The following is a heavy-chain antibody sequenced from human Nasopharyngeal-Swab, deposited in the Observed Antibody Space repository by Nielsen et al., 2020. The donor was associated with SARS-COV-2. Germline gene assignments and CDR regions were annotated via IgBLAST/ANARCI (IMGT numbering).Heavy chain of an antibody. CDR3: ARDHLMTVTIPYCYYGMDV. Sequence: GESLKISCAASGFTFSSHDMSWVRQAPGKGLEWVSTIGGSGGSTNYADSVKGRFTISRDNAKNSLYLQMNSLRAEDTAVYYCARDHLMTVTIPYCYYGMDVWGQGTTVTVSS. CDR1: GFTFSSHD. J-gene: IGHJ6*02. V-gene: IGHV3-23*01. CDR2: IGGSGGST. D-gene: IGHD4-11*01.